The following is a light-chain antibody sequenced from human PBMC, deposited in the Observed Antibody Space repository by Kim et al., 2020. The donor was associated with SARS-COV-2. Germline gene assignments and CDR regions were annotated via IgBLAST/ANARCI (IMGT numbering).Light chain of an antibody. Sequence: SPGQTAGITCSGDVLAKKYARWFQQKPGQAPVLVIYKDSERPSGIPERFSGSSSGTTVTLTISGAQVEDEADYYCYSAADNNRGYVFGTGTKVTVL. CDR3: YSAADNNRGYV. V-gene: IGLV3-27*01. CDR1: VLAKKY. J-gene: IGLJ1*01. CDR2: KDS.